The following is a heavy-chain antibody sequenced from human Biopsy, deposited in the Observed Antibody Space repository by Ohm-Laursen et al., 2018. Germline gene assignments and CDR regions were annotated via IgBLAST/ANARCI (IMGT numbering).Heavy chain of an antibody. J-gene: IGHJ4*02. CDR2: ISSKGKSYAT. D-gene: IGHD1-26*01. CDR1: GFTFSASA. V-gene: IGHV3-73*01. Sequence: SLRLSCAASGFTFSASAVHWVRQASGKGLEWVGRISSKGKSYATAYAVSVTGRFTISRSDSKNTTYLQMNSLKTEDTAVYYGTLEGVGFDNWGQGTLVTVSS. CDR3: TLEGVGFDN.